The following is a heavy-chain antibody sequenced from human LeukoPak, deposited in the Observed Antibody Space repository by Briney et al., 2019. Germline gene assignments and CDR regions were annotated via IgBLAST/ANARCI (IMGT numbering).Heavy chain of an antibody. Sequence: SQTLSLTCTVSGGSISSGGYYWSWIRQHPGKGLEWIGYIYYSGSTYYNPPLKSRVTISVDTSKNQCSLKLSSVTAADTAVYYCARTPWGLNYFDYWGQGTLVTVSS. J-gene: IGHJ4*02. V-gene: IGHV4-31*03. CDR2: IYYSGST. D-gene: IGHD1-26*01. CDR1: GGSISSGGYY. CDR3: ARTPWGLNYFDY.